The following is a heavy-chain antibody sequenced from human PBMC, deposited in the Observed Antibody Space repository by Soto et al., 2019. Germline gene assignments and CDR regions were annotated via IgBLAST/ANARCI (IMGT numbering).Heavy chain of an antibody. CDR1: GFTFSSYS. CDR2: ISSSSSYI. J-gene: IGHJ3*02. CDR3: ARDHISGDYGDPGAFDI. V-gene: IGHV3-21*01. Sequence: EVQLVESGGGLVKPGGSLRLSCAASGFTFSSYSMNWVRQAPGKGLEWVSSISSSSSYIYYADSVKGRFTISRDNAKNSLYLQMNSLGADDTAVYYCARDHISGDYGDPGAFDIWGQGTMVTVSS. D-gene: IGHD4-17*01.